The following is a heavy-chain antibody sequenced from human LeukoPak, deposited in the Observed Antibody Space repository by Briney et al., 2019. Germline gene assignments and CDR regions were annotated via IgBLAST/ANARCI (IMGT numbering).Heavy chain of an antibody. CDR3: ARERWLQSPTPAPRAFDI. D-gene: IGHD5-24*01. Sequence: GASVKVSCKASGYTFTSYYMHWVRQAPGQGLEWMGIINPSGGSTSYAQKFQGRVTMTRDTSTSTVYMELSSLRSEDTAVYYCARERWLQSPTPAPRAFDIWGQGTMVTVSS. J-gene: IGHJ3*02. CDR2: INPSGGST. CDR1: GYTFTSYY. V-gene: IGHV1-46*01.